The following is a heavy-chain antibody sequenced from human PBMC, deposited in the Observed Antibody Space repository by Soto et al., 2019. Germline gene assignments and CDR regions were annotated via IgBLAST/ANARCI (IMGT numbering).Heavy chain of an antibody. D-gene: IGHD6-13*01. V-gene: IGHV1-69*01. CDR3: AREKAATGPLHY. CDR1: GDTFSNSA. J-gene: IGHJ4*02. CDR2: IIPFFGPE. Sequence: QVQLVQSGAEVKKPGSSVKVSCKASGDTFSNSAISWVRQAPGQGLEWMGGIIPFFGPENYAQKFQGRVTITADESTSTSYMELSSLRSGDSAVYYCAREKAATGPLHYWGQGTLVTVSS.